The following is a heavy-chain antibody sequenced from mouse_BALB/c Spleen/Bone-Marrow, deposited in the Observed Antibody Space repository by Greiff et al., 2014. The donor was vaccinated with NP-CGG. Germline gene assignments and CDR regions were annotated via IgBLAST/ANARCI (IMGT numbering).Heavy chain of an antibody. CDR3: ARFAGTPYTMDY. V-gene: IGHV3-1*02. CDR2: IHYSGTT. Sequence: QLKQSGPDLVKPSQSLSLTCTVPGYSITSYYSWHWIRQFPGNKLEWMGYIHYSGTTVYNPSLKSRISITRDTSNNQFFLQLNSVTTEDTATYYCARFAGTPYTMDYWGQGTSVTVSS. D-gene: IGHD3-3*01. J-gene: IGHJ4*01. CDR1: GYSITSYYS.